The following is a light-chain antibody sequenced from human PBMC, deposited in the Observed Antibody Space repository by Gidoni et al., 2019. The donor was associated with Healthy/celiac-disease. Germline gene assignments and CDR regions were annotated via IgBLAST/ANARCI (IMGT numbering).Light chain of an antibody. J-gene: IGKJ1*01. Sequence: EIVLTQSPGTLSLSPGERATLSCRASQSVSSSYLAWYQQKPGQDPRILIYGASSRATGIPDRFSGSGSGTDFTLTISRLEPEDFAVYDCQQYGSSPQTFGQXTKVEIK. CDR3: QQYGSSPQT. CDR2: GAS. V-gene: IGKV3-20*01. CDR1: QSVSSSY.